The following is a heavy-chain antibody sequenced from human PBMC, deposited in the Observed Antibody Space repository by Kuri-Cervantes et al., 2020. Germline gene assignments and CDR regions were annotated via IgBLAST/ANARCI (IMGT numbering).Heavy chain of an antibody. CDR1: GYTFTGYY. J-gene: IGHJ3*02. Sequence: ASVKVSCKASGYTFTGYYMHWVRQAPGQGLEWMGWMNPNSGNTGYAQKFQGRVTMTRNTSISTAYMELSSLRSDDTAVYYCARGGTYYYGSGTYYNAFDIWGQGTMVTVSS. CDR2: MNPNSGNT. D-gene: IGHD3-10*01. CDR3: ARGGTYYYGSGTYYNAFDI. V-gene: IGHV1-8*02.